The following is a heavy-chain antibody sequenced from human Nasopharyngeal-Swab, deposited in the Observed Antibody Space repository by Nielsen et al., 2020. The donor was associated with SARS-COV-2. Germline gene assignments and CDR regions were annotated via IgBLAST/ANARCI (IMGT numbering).Heavy chain of an antibody. V-gene: IGHV1-2*06. CDR2: INPNSGGT. Sequence: ASVKVSCKASGYTFTGYYMHWVRQAPGQGLEWMGRINPNSGGTNYAQKFQGRVTMTRETSISTAYMELRRLRSDDTAVYYCARAAPGRSYYFDYWGQGTLVTVSS. CDR1: GYTFTGYY. J-gene: IGHJ4*02. CDR3: ARAAPGRSYYFDY.